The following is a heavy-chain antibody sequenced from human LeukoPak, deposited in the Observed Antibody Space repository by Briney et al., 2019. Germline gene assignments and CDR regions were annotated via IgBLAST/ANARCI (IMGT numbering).Heavy chain of an antibody. J-gene: IGHJ4*02. CDR3: TRGSGRFEY. V-gene: IGHV3-49*04. CDR1: GFNFRDFP. CDR2: IRANAYGGTA. D-gene: IGHD1-26*01. Sequence: GGSLRLSCSTSGFNFRDFPMAWVRQAPGKGLEWVGYIRANAYGGTAEYGPYVKGRFSVARDDAKGIAYLQMNSLKNEDTAVYYCTRGSGRFEYWGQGTLVSVSS.